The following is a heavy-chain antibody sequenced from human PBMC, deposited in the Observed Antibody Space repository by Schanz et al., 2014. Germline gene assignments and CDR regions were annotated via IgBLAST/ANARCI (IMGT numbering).Heavy chain of an antibody. Sequence: QVQLVQSGTEVKKPGASVKVSCKASGYTFTSYGISWVRQAPGQGLEWMGRIIPILGITNYAQNFQGRVTIIADKSTSTAYMELSSLRSEDTAVYYCARGEMVATITWFFDYWGQGTLVTVSS. V-gene: IGHV1-69*04. J-gene: IGHJ4*02. D-gene: IGHD5-12*01. CDR2: IIPILGIT. CDR3: ARGEMVATITWFFDY. CDR1: GYTFTSYG.